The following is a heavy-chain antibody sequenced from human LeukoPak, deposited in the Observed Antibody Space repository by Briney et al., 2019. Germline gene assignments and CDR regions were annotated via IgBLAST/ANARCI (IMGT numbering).Heavy chain of an antibody. J-gene: IGHJ5*02. CDR2: IYTSGST. CDR3: ARAHYDSNWFDP. CDR1: GGSISSGSYY. V-gene: IGHV4-61*02. D-gene: IGHD3-3*01. Sequence: SETLPLTCTVSGGSISSGSYYWSWIRQPAGKGLEWIGRIYTSGSTNYNPSLKSRVTISVDTSKNQFSLKLSSVTAADTAVYYCARAHYDSNWFDPWGQGTLVTVSS.